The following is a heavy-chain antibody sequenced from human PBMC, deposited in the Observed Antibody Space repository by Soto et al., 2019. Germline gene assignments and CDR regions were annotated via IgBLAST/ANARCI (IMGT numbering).Heavy chain of an antibody. CDR2: INPNSGGT. CDR3: AALSIAARPSNWYDP. D-gene: IGHD6-6*01. Sequence: ASVKVSCKASGYTFTGYYMHWVRQAPGQGLEWMGWINPNSGGTNYAQKFQGRVTMTRDTSISTAYMELSRLRSDDTAVYYCAALSIAARPSNWYDPWGQGTLVTVSS. V-gene: IGHV1-2*02. J-gene: IGHJ5*02. CDR1: GYTFTGYY.